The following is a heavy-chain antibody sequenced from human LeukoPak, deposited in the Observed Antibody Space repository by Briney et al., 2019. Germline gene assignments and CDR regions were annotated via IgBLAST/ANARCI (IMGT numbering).Heavy chain of an antibody. J-gene: IGHJ6*03. V-gene: IGHV4-34*01. CDR1: GGSFSGYY. CDR2: INHSGST. CDR3: ARWSNPDFGVVKTGWHYYMDV. Sequence: SETLSLTCAVYGGSFSGYYWSWIRQPPGKGLEWIGEINHSGSTNYNPSLKSRVTISVDTSKNQFSLKLSSVTAADTAVYYCARWSNPDFGVVKTGWHYYMDVWGKGTTVTVSS. D-gene: IGHD3-3*01.